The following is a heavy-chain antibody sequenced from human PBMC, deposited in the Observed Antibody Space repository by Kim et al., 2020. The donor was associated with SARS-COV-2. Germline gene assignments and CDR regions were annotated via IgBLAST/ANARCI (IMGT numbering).Heavy chain of an antibody. CDR1: AFSFSSYA. D-gene: IGHD2-8*01. V-gene: IGHV3-30*04. Sequence: GGSLRLSCAASAFSFSSYALHWVRQAPGKGLEWVAVISDDGKTKYYVDSVKGRFTISRDNSKNTLYLQMNGLRAEDTAVYYCTGDLPGVLMGFDNWGQGTLVTVSS. J-gene: IGHJ4*02. CDR2: ISDDGKTK. CDR3: TGDLPGVLMGFDN.